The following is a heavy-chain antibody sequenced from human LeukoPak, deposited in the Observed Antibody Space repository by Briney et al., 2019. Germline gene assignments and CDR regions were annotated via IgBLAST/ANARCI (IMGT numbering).Heavy chain of an antibody. J-gene: IGHJ4*02. Sequence: GGSLRLSCAASGFTFSSYSMNWIRQAPGKGLEWVSSISSSSSYIYYADSVKGRFTISRDNAKNSLYLQMNSLRAEDTAVYYCARVSRYSSPFDYWGQGTLVTVSS. CDR2: ISSSSSYI. CDR1: GFTFSSYS. CDR3: ARVSRYSSPFDY. V-gene: IGHV3-21*01. D-gene: IGHD6-19*01.